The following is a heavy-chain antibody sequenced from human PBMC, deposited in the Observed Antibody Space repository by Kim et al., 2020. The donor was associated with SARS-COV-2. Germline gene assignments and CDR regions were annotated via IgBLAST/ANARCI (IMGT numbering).Heavy chain of an antibody. V-gene: IGHV3-30*02. Sequence: SVKGRFTISIDNSNNTLYLQMNSLRAEDTAVYYCAKGYGSGSYYAPTLWYWGQGTLVTVSS. D-gene: IGHD3-10*01. J-gene: IGHJ4*02. CDR3: AKGYGSGSYYAPTLWY.